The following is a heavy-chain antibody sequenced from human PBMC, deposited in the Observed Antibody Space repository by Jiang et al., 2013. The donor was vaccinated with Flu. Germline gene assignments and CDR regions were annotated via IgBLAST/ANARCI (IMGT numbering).Heavy chain of an antibody. J-gene: IGHJ3*02. V-gene: IGHV1-3*01. CDR3: ARDPEAYYYDPDAFDI. CDR1: GYTFTSYA. D-gene: IGHD3-22*01. Sequence: SGAEVKKPGASVKVSCKASGYTFTSYAMHWVRQAPGQRLEWMGWINAGNGNTKYSQKFQGRVTITRDTSASTAYMELSSLRSEDTAVYYCARDPEAYYYDPDAFDIWGQGAMVTVSS. CDR2: INAGNGNT.